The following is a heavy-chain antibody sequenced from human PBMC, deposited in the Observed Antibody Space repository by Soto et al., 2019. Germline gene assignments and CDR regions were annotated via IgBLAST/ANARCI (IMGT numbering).Heavy chain of an antibody. Sequence: GASVKVSCKASGYTFTSYGISWVRQAPGQGIEWMGWISAYNGNTNYAQKLQGRVTMTTDTSTSTAYMELRSLRSDDTSLYYCARVWNTAMVQVFDYWGQGTLVTVSS. V-gene: IGHV1-18*01. CDR1: GYTFTSYG. CDR3: ARVWNTAMVQVFDY. D-gene: IGHD5-18*01. J-gene: IGHJ4*02. CDR2: ISAYNGNT.